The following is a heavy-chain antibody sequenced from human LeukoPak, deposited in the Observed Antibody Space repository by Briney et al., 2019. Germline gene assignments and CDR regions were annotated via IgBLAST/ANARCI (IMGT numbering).Heavy chain of an antibody. J-gene: IGHJ4*02. CDR3: AKPLAQDYVWGSSTGDYFDY. D-gene: IGHD3-16*01. CDR2: ISGDGGST. V-gene: IGHV3-43*02. CDR1: GFTFDDYA. Sequence: PGGSLRLSCAASGFTFDDYAMHWVRQAPGKGLEWVSLISGDGGSTYYADSVKGRFTISRDNSKNSLYLQMNSLRTEDTALYYCAKPLAQDYVWGSSTGDYFDYWGQGTLVTVSS.